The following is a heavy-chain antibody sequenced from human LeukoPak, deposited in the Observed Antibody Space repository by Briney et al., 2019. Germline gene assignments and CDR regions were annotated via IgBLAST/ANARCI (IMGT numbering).Heavy chain of an antibody. CDR1: GGTFISYA. Sequence: SVKVSCKASGGTFISYAISWVRQSPGLGLEWMGRIIPIFGIANYAQKFQGRVTITADKSTSTAYMELSSLRSEDTAVYYCARDTDDSSGYYGNFDYWGQGTLVTVSS. V-gene: IGHV1-69*04. D-gene: IGHD3-22*01. CDR3: ARDTDDSSGYYGNFDY. J-gene: IGHJ4*02. CDR2: IIPIFGIA.